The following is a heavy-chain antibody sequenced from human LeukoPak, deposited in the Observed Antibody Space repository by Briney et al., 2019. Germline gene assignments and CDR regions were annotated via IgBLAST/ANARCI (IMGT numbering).Heavy chain of an antibody. CDR1: GFTFSSYG. J-gene: IGHJ4*02. V-gene: IGHV3-30*18. CDR2: ISYDGSNK. Sequence: GGSLRLSCAASGFTFSSYGMHWFRQAPGKGLEWVALISYDGSNKYYADSVKGRFTISRDNSKNTLYLQMNSLRAEDTAVYYCAKVGLPVTTILDYFDYWGQGTLVTVSS. D-gene: IGHD4-11*01. CDR3: AKVGLPVTTILDYFDY.